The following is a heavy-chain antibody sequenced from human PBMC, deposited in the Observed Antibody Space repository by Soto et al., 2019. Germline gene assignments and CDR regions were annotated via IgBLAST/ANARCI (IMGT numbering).Heavy chain of an antibody. D-gene: IGHD2-2*01. CDR1: GGSISSGDYY. J-gene: IGHJ5*02. CDR3: ARGYCSSTSCYKNWFDP. V-gene: IGHV4-61*08. CDR2: IYYSGST. Sequence: SETLSLTCTVSGGSISSGDYYWSWIRQPPGKGLEWIGYIYYSGSTNYNPSLKSRVTISVDTSKNQFSLKLSSVTAADTAVYYCARGYCSSTSCYKNWFDPWGQGTLVTVS.